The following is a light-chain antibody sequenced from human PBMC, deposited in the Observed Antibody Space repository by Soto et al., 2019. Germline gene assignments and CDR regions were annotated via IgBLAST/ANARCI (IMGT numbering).Light chain of an antibody. Sequence: EIVLTQSPGTLSLSPGERATLSCRASQSVSSIYLAWYQQKPGQAPRLLIYGASSRATGIPDRFSGSGSGTDFTLTISRLEPEDFAVYYRQQYGSSRWTFGQGTK. J-gene: IGKJ1*01. CDR3: QQYGSSRWT. CDR2: GAS. CDR1: QSVSSIY. V-gene: IGKV3-20*01.